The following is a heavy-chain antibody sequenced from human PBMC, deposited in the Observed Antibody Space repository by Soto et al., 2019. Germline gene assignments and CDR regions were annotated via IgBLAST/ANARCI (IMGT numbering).Heavy chain of an antibody. Sequence: PGRSLRLSCAASGFTFSSYSMNWVLQAPGKGLEWVSSISSSSSYIYYADSVKGRFTISRDNAKDSLYLQMNSLRDEDTALYYCARDRRGAAGTSRAFDLWGQGTMVTVSS. J-gene: IGHJ3*01. CDR2: ISSSSSYI. CDR1: GFTFSSYS. V-gene: IGHV3-21*01. CDR3: ARDRRGAAGTSRAFDL. D-gene: IGHD6-13*01.